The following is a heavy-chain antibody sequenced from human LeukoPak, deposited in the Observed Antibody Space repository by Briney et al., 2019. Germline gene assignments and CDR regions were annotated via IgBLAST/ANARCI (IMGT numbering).Heavy chain of an antibody. CDR3: ARARGYSYGYSDY. V-gene: IGHV3-48*01. CDR1: GFTFSSYS. J-gene: IGHJ4*02. CDR2: ISSSSSII. Sequence: GGSLRLSCAGSGFTFSSYSMNWVRQAPGKGLEWVSYISSSSSIIDYADSVKGRFTISRDNAKNSLYLQMNSLRAAATAVSYCARARGYSYGYSDYWGQGTLVTVSS. D-gene: IGHD5-18*01.